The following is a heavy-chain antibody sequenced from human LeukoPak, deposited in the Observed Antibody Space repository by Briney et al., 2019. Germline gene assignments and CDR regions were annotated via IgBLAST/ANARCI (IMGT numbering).Heavy chain of an antibody. CDR3: ARKAQYNGHYPLDY. D-gene: IGHD1-7*01. CDR2: IHHSGTT. V-gene: IGHV4-4*02. CDR1: GGSITTTNW. J-gene: IGHJ4*02. Sequence: SETLSLTCAVSGGSITTTNWWTWVRQPPGKGLEWIGEIHHSGTTHYNPSLKTRVTISVDNSKNQFSLKLTSMTAADTALYFCARKAQYNGHYPLDYWGQGTLVTVSS.